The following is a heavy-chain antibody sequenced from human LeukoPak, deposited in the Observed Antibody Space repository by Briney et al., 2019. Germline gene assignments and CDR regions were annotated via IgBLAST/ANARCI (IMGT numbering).Heavy chain of an antibody. D-gene: IGHD5-18*01. Sequence: PGGSLRRSCAASGFTVSTNCMAWVRQAPGKGLEWVSTIYSGGTTYYADSVMGRFTISRHNSRNTLYLQMNSLRAEDTAVYYCARVDTVMAYYFDLWGQGTLVTVSS. CDR3: ARVDTVMAYYFDL. CDR2: IYSGGTT. V-gene: IGHV3-53*04. CDR1: GFTVSTNC. J-gene: IGHJ4*02.